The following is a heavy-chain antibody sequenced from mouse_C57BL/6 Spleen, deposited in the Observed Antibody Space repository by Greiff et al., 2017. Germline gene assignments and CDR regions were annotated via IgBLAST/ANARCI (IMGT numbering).Heavy chain of an antibody. Sequence: VMLVESGAELMKPGASVKLSCKATGYTFTGYWIEWVKQRPGHGLEWIGEILPGSGSTSYNEKFKGKATFTAVTSSNTAYMQLSSLTTEDSAIYYCARKGLIREFDYWGQGTTLTVSS. CDR3: ARKGLIREFDY. D-gene: IGHD3-2*02. V-gene: IGHV1-9*01. J-gene: IGHJ2*01. CDR1: GYTFTGYW. CDR2: ILPGSGST.